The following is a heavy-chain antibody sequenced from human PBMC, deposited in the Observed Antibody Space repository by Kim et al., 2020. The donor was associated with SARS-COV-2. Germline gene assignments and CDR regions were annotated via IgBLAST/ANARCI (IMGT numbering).Heavy chain of an antibody. CDR1: GFTFGDYA. Sequence: GGSLRLSCTASGFTFGDYAMSWFRQAPGKGLEWVGFIRSKAYGGTTEYAASVKGRFTISRDDSKSIAYLQMNSLKTEDTAVYYCTRALITMIVVGRFCDYWGQGTLVTVSS. J-gene: IGHJ4*02. CDR2: IRSKAYGGTT. CDR3: TRALITMIVVGRFCDY. D-gene: IGHD3-22*01. V-gene: IGHV3-49*03.